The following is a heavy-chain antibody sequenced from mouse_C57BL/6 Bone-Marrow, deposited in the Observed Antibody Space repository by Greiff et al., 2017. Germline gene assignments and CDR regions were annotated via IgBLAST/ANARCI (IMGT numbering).Heavy chain of an antibody. V-gene: IGHV5-6*02. CDR1: GFTFSSYG. D-gene: IGHD1-1*01. J-gene: IGHJ4*01. Sequence: EVMLVESGGDLVRPGGSLKLSCAASGFTFSSYGMSWVRQTPDKRLEWVATISSGGSYTYYPDSVKGRFTISRDNAKNTLYLQMSSLKSEDTAMYDRARQANGSSYNAMDYWGQGTSVTVSS. CDR3: ARQANGSSYNAMDY. CDR2: ISSGGSYT.